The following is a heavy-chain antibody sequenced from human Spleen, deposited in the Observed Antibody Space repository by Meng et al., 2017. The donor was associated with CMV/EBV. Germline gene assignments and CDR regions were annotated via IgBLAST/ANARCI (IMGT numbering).Heavy chain of an antibody. CDR2: ISYDGSYK. CDR3: ARRDIKWNPYYYYYYYGLDV. J-gene: IGHJ6*02. CDR1: GFTLNSYT. V-gene: IGHV3-30-3*01. D-gene: IGHD1-20*01. Sequence: GESLKISCAASGFTLNSYTVHWVRQAPGKGLEWMAVISYDGSYKYYGDSVKGRFTVSRDNSKRSVYLQMNSLRPEDTAVYYCARRDIKWNPYYYYYYYGLDVWGQGTTVTVSS.